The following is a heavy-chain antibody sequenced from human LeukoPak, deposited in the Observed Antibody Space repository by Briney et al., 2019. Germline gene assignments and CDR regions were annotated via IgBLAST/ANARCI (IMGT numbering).Heavy chain of an antibody. J-gene: IGHJ3*02. Sequence: PGGSLRLSCAASGFTFSSYWMNWVRQAPEKGLEWVANIKKDGSERYYVDSVKGRFTISRDNTKKSLYLQMNTLRAEDTAVYYCARDLAGPPQEAFDIWGQGTMVTVSS. V-gene: IGHV3-7*01. CDR3: ARDLAGPPQEAFDI. CDR2: IKKDGSER. CDR1: GFTFSSYW.